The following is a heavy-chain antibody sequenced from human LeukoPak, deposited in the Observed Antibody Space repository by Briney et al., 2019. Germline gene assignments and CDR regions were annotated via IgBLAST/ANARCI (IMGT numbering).Heavy chain of an antibody. CDR2: MNPNSDNT. J-gene: IGHJ4*02. CDR3: ARRGAGTHFDY. V-gene: IGHV1-8*01. D-gene: IGHD6-19*01. CDR1: GYTFTSFD. Sequence: ASVKVSCKASGYTFTSFDINWVRQATGQGLQWMGWMNPNSDNTAYAQKFQGRVSTTWNTSISTAYMELSSLRSEDTAVYYCARRGAGTHFDYWGQGTLVTVSS.